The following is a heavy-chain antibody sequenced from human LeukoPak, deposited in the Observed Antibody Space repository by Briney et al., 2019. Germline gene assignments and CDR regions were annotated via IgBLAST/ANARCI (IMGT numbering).Heavy chain of an antibody. J-gene: IGHJ2*01. D-gene: IGHD4-17*01. CDR1: GGSISSGGYY. V-gene: IGHV4-31*03. CDR3: ARGNGDYGAPYWYFDL. CDR2: IYYSGST. Sequence: SQTLSLTCTVSGGSISSGGYYWSWIRQHPGKGLEWIVYIYYSGSTYYNPSLKSRVTISVDTSKNQFSLKLSSVTAADTAVYYCARGNGDYGAPYWYFDLWGRGTLVTVSS.